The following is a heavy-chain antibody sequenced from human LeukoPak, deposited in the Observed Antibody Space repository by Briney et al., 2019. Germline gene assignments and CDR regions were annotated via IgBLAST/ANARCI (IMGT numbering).Heavy chain of an antibody. Sequence: SETLSLTCTVSGGSISSYYWSWIRQPPGKGLEWIGYIYYSGSTNYNPSLKSRVTISVDTSKNQFSLKLSSVTAADTAVYYCARDPCSSTSCYNYYFDYWGQGTLVTVSS. D-gene: IGHD2-2*02. CDR3: ARDPCSSTSCYNYYFDY. V-gene: IGHV4-59*01. CDR2: IYYSGST. J-gene: IGHJ4*02. CDR1: GGSISSYY.